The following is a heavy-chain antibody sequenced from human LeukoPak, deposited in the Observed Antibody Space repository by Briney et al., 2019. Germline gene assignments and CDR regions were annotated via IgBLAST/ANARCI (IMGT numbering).Heavy chain of an antibody. CDR2: ISWNSDIR. Sequence: GGSLRLSCAASGFTFDDYGMHWVRQAPGKGLEWVSGISWNSDIRAYADSVKGRFTISRDNAKNSLYLQMNSLRAEDTALYYCVKGSIAYWGQGTLVTVSS. CDR3: VKGSIAY. V-gene: IGHV3-9*01. CDR1: GFTFDDYG. J-gene: IGHJ4*02.